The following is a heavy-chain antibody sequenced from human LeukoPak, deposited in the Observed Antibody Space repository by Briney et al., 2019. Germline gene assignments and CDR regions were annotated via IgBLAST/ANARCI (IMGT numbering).Heavy chain of an antibody. CDR3: ARDRGPSADSGIYYQYYFTF. CDR2: INPDSGDT. J-gene: IGHJ4*02. D-gene: IGHD3-10*01. Sequence: GASVKVSCKASGYTLTGFYVHWMRQAPGQGLEWMGWINPDSGDTEYQQKFQGRVTMTRDTSIATVYMEMTRLTHDDTAVYYCARDRGPSADSGIYYQYYFTFWGQGTLVTVSS. CDR1: GYTLTGFY. V-gene: IGHV1-2*02.